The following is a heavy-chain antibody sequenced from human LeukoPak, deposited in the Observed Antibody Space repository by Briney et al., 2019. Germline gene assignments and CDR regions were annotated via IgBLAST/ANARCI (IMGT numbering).Heavy chain of an antibody. J-gene: IGHJ6*03. Sequence: ASVKVSRKASGYTFTGYYMHWVRQAPGQGLEWMGWINPNGGGTNYAQKFQGRVTMTRDTSISTAYMELSRLRSDDTAVYYCARDRGVDYCSGGSCSHYYYYMDVWGKGTTVTISS. CDR2: INPNGGGT. CDR3: ARDRGVDYCSGGSCSHYYYYMDV. CDR1: GYTFTGYY. D-gene: IGHD2-15*01. V-gene: IGHV1-2*02.